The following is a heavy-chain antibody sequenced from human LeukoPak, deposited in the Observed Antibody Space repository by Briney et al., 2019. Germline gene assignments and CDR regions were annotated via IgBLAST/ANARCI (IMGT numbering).Heavy chain of an antibody. D-gene: IGHD1-14*01. CDR1: GGSISSGGYY. Sequence: SQNLSLTCTVSGGSISSGGYYWSWIRQHPGKGLEWIGYIYYSGSTYYNPSLKSRVTISVDTSKNQFSLKLSSVTAADTAVYYCARCGSDRVFDYWGQGTLVTVSS. V-gene: IGHV4-31*03. CDR2: IYYSGST. CDR3: ARCGSDRVFDY. J-gene: IGHJ4*02.